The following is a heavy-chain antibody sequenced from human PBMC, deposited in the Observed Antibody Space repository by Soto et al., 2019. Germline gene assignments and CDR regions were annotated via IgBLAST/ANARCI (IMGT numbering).Heavy chain of an antibody. CDR1: CGSFSNDY. CDR2: IFHSGIT. CDR3: ARDRYFYDSRGYYRTLDS. J-gene: IGHJ5*01. D-gene: IGHD3-22*01. Sequence: SETLSLTCFISCGSFSNDYWTWIRQSPGKGLEWIGYIFHSGITDYNPSVKSRVTISIDKSRNLFSLNLTSVTAADTAVYYCARDRYFYDSRGYYRTLDSWGQGTLVTVSS. V-gene: IGHV4-59*01.